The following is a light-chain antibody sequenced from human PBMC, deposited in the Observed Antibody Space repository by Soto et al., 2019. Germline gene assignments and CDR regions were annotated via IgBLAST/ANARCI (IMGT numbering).Light chain of an antibody. CDR2: EVN. CDR1: SSDIGGYNY. CDR3: SSYSVTDTHYV. J-gene: IGLJ1*01. V-gene: IGLV2-14*01. Sequence: QSALNQPASVSGSPGQSITISCTGSSSDIGGYNYVSWYQQHPGKAPKLIIYEVNNRPSGASHRFSGSKSGKTASLTISGLQSEDEADYYCSSYSVTDTHYVFGTGTKLTVL.